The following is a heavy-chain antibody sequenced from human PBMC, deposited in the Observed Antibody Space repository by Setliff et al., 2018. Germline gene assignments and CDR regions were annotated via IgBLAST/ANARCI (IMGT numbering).Heavy chain of an antibody. J-gene: IGHJ6*03. CDR3: ARWGTWYYYMDV. D-gene: IGHD3-16*01. V-gene: IGHV4-38-2*01. CDR1: GYSISSGYY. Sequence: PSETLSLTCAVSGYSISSGYYWGWIRQPPGKGLEWIGSIYHSGSSNYNPSLKSRVTISVDTSKNQFSLKLSSVTAADTAVYYCARWGTWYYYMDVWGKGTTVTVS. CDR2: IYHSGSS.